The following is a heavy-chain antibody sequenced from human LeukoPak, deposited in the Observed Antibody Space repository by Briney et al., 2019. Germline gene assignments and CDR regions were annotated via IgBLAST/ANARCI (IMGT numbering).Heavy chain of an antibody. CDR3: AKGSITMVRGAPAYGMDV. CDR1: GFTLSTYA. D-gene: IGHD3-10*01. Sequence: PGGSLRLSCAASGFTLSTYAMSWVRQAPGKGLEWVSAISGSGGSTYHADSVKGRFTMSRDNSKNTLYLQMNSLRAEDTAVYYCAKGSITMVRGAPAYGMDVWGQGTTVTVSS. J-gene: IGHJ6*02. V-gene: IGHV3-23*01. CDR2: ISGSGGST.